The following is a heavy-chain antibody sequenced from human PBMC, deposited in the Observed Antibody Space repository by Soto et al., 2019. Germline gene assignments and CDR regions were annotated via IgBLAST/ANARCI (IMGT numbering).Heavy chain of an antibody. V-gene: IGHV4-4*02. CDR1: GGSISSSNW. CDR2: IYHSGST. Sequence: SETLSLTCAVSGGSISSSNWWSWVRQPPGKGLEWIGEIYHSGSTNYNPSLKSRVTISVDKSKNQFSLKLSSVTAADTAVYYCARLGDDYGDYKSAGYFDYRGRGTRVTVSS. CDR3: ARLGDDYGDYKSAGYFDY. D-gene: IGHD4-17*01. J-gene: IGHJ4*02.